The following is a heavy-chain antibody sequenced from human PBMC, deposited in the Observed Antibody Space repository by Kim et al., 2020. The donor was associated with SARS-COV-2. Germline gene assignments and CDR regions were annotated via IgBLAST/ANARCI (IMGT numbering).Heavy chain of an antibody. CDR1: GFTFSDYY. CDR2: ISSSNTYT. CDR3: ARDLGSSNSFDY. J-gene: IGHJ4*02. D-gene: IGHD6-13*01. V-gene: IGHV3-11*05. Sequence: GGSLRLSCAASGFTFSDYYMSWIRQAPGKGLEWISFISSSNTYTNYADSVRGRFTISRDNAKNSLYLQMNSLRAEDTAIYYCARDLGSSNSFDYWGQGT.